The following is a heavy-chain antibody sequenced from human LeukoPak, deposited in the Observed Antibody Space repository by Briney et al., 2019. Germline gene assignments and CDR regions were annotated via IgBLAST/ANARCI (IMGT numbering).Heavy chain of an antibody. Sequence: GGSLRLSCAASGFSFGSSVMSWVRQAPRKGLEWVSAITADGGGTNHADPVKGRFAISRDNSKSTLYLQMNSLRAEDTAVYYCAKQLGYSSDGRCYFPYWGQGTLVTVSS. CDR1: GFSFGSSV. V-gene: IGHV3-23*01. CDR2: ITADGGGT. J-gene: IGHJ4*02. D-gene: IGHD2-15*01. CDR3: AKQLGYSSDGRCYFPY.